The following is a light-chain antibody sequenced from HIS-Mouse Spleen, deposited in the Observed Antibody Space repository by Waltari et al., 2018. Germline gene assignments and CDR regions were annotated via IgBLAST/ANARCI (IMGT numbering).Light chain of an antibody. Sequence: QSALTKPPSASGSPGQSVTISCTGTSSDVGGYNYVSWYQQHPGKAPKLMIYEFSKRPSGVPDRFSGSKSGNTASLTVSGLQAEDEADYYCSSYAGSNNLVFGGGTKLTVL. CDR2: EFS. CDR1: SSDVGGYNY. V-gene: IGLV2-8*01. J-gene: IGLJ2*01. CDR3: SSYAGSNNLV.